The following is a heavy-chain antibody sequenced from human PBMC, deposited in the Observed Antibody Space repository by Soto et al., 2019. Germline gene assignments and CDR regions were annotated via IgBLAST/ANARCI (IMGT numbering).Heavy chain of an antibody. J-gene: IGHJ6*02. CDR3: ASVNLRFSYGIDV. Sequence: GESLKISCKGSGYSFTSYWIGWVRQMPGKGLEWMGIIYPGDSDTRYSPSFQGRFTISRDNAKNLLYLQMNSLRAEDTAVYFCASVNLRFSYGIDVWGQGTTVTVSS. V-gene: IGHV5-51*01. D-gene: IGHD3-3*01. CDR1: GYSFTSYW. CDR2: IYPGDSDT.